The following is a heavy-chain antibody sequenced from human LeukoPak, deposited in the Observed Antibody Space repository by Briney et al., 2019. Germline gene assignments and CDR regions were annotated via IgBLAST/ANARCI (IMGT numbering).Heavy chain of an antibody. J-gene: IGHJ4*02. CDR1: GFTFSSYW. CDR2: INHNGNVN. Sequence: GGSLRLSCAASGFTFSSYWMNWARKAPGKGLEWVASINHNGNVNYYVDSVKGRFTISRDNAKNSLYLQMSNLRAEDTAVYYCARERSAAGTPFEDYWGQGTLVTVSS. D-gene: IGHD6-13*01. V-gene: IGHV3-7*03. CDR3: ARERSAAGTPFEDY.